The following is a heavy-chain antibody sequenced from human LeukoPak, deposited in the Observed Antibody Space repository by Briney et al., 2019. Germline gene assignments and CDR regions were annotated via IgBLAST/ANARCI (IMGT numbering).Heavy chain of an antibody. CDR3: APTWGSSDWYCFDY. Sequence: ASVKASCKASGYTFTGYYMHWVRQAPGQGLEWMGWINPNSGGTNYAQKFQGRVTMTRDTSITTAYMELRGLRSDDTAVYYCAPTWGSSDWYCFDYWGQGTLVTVSS. CDR1: GYTFTGYY. J-gene: IGHJ4*02. CDR2: INPNSGGT. D-gene: IGHD6-19*01. V-gene: IGHV1-2*02.